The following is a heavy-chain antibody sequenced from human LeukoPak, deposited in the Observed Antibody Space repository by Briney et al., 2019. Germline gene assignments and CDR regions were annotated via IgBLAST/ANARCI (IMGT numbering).Heavy chain of an antibody. CDR2: VDHTGST. J-gene: IGHJ6*03. V-gene: IGHV4-59*01. CDR1: ADSITMYY. CDR3: ARGRVSSSTWYSTYYYYFYMDV. Sequence: SETLSLTCSVSADSITMYYWTWIRQPPGKGLEWIGYVDHTGSTNFNPSLNGRVSISRDTTKNLFSLRLRSVTAADTAVYFCARGRVSSSTWYSTYYYYFYMDVGGKGTRSPSP. D-gene: IGHD1-1*01.